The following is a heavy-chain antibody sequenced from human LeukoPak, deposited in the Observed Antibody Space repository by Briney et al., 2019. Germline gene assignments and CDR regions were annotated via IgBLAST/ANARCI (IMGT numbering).Heavy chain of an antibody. CDR2: IYHSGSS. Sequence: SETLSLTCTVSGYSISSGYYWGWIRQPPGKGLEWIGSIYHSGSSYYNPSLKSRVTISVDTSKSQFSLKLSSVTAADTAVYYCARGGIASRPSCWFDPWGQGTQVTVSS. J-gene: IGHJ5*02. V-gene: IGHV4-38-2*02. CDR1: GYSISSGYY. CDR3: ARGGIASRPSCWFDP. D-gene: IGHD6-6*01.